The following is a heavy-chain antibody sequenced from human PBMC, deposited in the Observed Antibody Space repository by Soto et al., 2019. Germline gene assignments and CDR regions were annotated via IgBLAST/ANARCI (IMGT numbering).Heavy chain of an antibody. J-gene: IGHJ6*02. CDR2: ISAYNGNT. CDR3: ARDRREYYDILTGYYNFYYYGMDV. Sequence: ASVKVSCKASGYTFTSYGISWVRQAPGQGLEWMGWISAYNGNTNYAQKLQGRVTMTTDTSTSTAYIELRSLRSDDTAVYYCARDRREYYDILTGYYNFYYYGMDVWGQGTTVTVSS. V-gene: IGHV1-18*01. D-gene: IGHD3-9*01. CDR1: GYTFTSYG.